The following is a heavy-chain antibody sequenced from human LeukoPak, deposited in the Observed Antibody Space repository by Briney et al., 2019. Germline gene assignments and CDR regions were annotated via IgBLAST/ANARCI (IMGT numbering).Heavy chain of an antibody. CDR1: GFTFRSTS. V-gene: IGHV3-23*01. J-gene: IGHJ4*02. Sequence: GGSLRLSCAASGFTFRSTSMSWARRAPGKGLEWVSSFSASKNNRHYADSVKGRFIISRDNSKNTLFLQMNNLGAEDTAVYYCAKNVWDRSAWLIKYSGQATRVTLSS. CDR3: AKNVWDRSAWLIKY. CDR2: FSASKNNR. D-gene: IGHD1-26*01.